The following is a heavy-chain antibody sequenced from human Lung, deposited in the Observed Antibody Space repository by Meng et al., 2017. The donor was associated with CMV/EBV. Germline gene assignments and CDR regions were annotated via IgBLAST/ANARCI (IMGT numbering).Heavy chain of an antibody. J-gene: IGHJ1*01. CDR3: ARDRLYYYDTSGYYYPRYFQH. CDR2: ISSDGSNK. V-gene: IGHV3-30-3*01. CDR1: EFTFSHYA. D-gene: IGHD3-22*01. Sequence: GGSLRLSCAASEFTFSHYAMYWVRQAPGKGLDWVAVISSDGSNKEYADPVKGRFTISRDNSKNTLYLHMNSLRAEDTAVYYCARDRLYYYDTSGYYYPRYFQHWXQGNXVTVDS.